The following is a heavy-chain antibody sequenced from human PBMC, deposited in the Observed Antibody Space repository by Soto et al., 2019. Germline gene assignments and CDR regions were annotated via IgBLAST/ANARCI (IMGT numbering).Heavy chain of an antibody. CDR2: INPNSGGT. J-gene: IGHJ6*02. D-gene: IGHD4-17*01. V-gene: IGHV1-2*02. CDR1: GYTFTGYY. CDR3: ARDRERVEAPVTTVMDV. Sequence: VASVKVSCKASGYTFTGYYMHWVRQAPGQGLEWMGWINPNSGGTNYAQKFQGRVTMTRDTSISTAYMELSRLRSDDTAVYYCARDRERVEAPVTTVMDVWGQGTTVTVSS.